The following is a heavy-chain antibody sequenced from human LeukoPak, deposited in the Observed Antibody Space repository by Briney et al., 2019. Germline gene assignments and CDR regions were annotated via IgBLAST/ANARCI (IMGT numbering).Heavy chain of an antibody. D-gene: IGHD2-2*01. V-gene: IGHV1-69*13. J-gene: IGHJ4*02. CDR1: GGTFSSYA. CDR3: ARDGRSYCSSTSCHVGFDY. Sequence: SVKVSCTASGGTFSSYAISWVRQAPGQGLEWMGGIIPIFGTANYAQKFQGRVTITADESTSTAYMELSSLRSEDTAVYYCARDGRSYCSSTSCHVGFDYWGQGTLVTVSS. CDR2: IIPIFGTA.